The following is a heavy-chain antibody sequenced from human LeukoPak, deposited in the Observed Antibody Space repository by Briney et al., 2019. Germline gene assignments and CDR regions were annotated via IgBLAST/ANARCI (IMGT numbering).Heavy chain of an antibody. D-gene: IGHD4-17*01. CDR2: INSDGSST. CDR1: GFTFSSYW. CDR3: AREATTVTYYFDY. V-gene: IGHV3-74*01. J-gene: IGHJ4*02. Sequence: PGGSLRLSCAASGFTFSSYWMHWVRQAPGKGLVWVSRINSDGSSTSYADSVKGRFTISRDNAKNTLYLQTNSLRAEDTAVYYCAREATTVTYYFDYWGQGTLVTVSS.